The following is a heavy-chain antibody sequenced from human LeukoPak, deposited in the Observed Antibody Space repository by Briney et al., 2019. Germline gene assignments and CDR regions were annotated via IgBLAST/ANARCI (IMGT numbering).Heavy chain of an antibody. D-gene: IGHD1-26*01. J-gene: IGHJ4*02. Sequence: SETLSLTCTVSGGSISSSSYYWGWIRQPPGKGLEWIVSIYYSGSTYYNPLLKSRVTISVDTSKNQFSLKLSSGTAADTAVYYCARLGREGYYFDYWGQGTLVTVSS. V-gene: IGHV4-39*01. CDR2: IYYSGST. CDR1: GGSISSSSYY. CDR3: ARLGREGYYFDY.